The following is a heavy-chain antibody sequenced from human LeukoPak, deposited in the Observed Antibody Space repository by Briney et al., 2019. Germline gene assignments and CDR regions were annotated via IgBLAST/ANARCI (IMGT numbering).Heavy chain of an antibody. D-gene: IGHD6-13*01. CDR2: IWSDGSNK. J-gene: IGHJ5*02. Sequence: GGSLRLSCAASGFTFSSYAMNWVRQAPGKGLEWVSVIWSDGSNKYYADSVKGRFTISRDNSKNTLYLQMNSLRAEDTAVYYCARGIAAAGNPNWFDPWGQGTLVTVSS. CDR3: ARGIAAAGNPNWFDP. CDR1: GFTFSSYA. V-gene: IGHV3-33*08.